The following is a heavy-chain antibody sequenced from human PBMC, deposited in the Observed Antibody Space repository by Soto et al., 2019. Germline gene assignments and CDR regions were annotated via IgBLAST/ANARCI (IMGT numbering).Heavy chain of an antibody. CDR3: TRAPSGWQRGRTY. CDR1: GFTVSSNY. J-gene: IGHJ4*02. V-gene: IGHV3-53*01. D-gene: IGHD6-19*01. CDR2: IYSGGST. Sequence: EVQLVESGGGLIQPGGSLKLSCAASGFTVSSNYMSWVRQAPGKGLEWVSVIYSGGSTYYANSVKGRFTISRDNSKNTLYLQMNSLRAEDTAVYYCTRAPSGWQRGRTYWGQGTLVTVSS.